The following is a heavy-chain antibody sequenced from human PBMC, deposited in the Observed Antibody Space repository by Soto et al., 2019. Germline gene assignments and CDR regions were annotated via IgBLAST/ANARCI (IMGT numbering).Heavy chain of an antibody. CDR3: ARVPSSGRPYFFDY. V-gene: IGHV3-48*01. CDR1: GFTFNSYG. CDR2: IGSSSVTI. D-gene: IGHD6-19*01. Sequence: GGSLRLSCAASGFTFNSYGMHWVRQAPGKGLEWISCIGSSSVTIFHADSVKGRFTISRDSAKNSLYLQMNSLRAEDTAMYYCARVPSSGRPYFFDYWGLGTLVTVAS. J-gene: IGHJ4*02.